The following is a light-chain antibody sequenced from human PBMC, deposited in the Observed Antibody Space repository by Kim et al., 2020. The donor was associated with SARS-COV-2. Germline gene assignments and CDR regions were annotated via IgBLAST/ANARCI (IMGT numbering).Light chain of an antibody. CDR1: QSLDIK. CDR3: QEYYNWPPWA. J-gene: IGKJ1*01. V-gene: IGKV3-15*01. CDR2: GAS. Sequence: PGTRAPPSARASQSLDIKLAWYPLKPGQAPRLLMYGASTRATGTPARFSGSGSGTEFTLTISSLQSEDFAVYYCQEYYNWPPWAFGQGTKVEIK.